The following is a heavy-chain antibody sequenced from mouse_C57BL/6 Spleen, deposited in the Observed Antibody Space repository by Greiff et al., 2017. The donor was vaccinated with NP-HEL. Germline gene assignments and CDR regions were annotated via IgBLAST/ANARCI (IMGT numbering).Heavy chain of an antibody. D-gene: IGHD1-1*01. CDR3: ASVPYYYGYAMDY. Sequence: EVQLQQSGPELVKPGASVKISCKASGYTFTDYYMNWVKQSHGKSLEWIGDINPNNGGTSYNQKFKGKATLTVDKSSSTAYMELRSLTSEDSAVYYCASVPYYYGYAMDYWGQGTSVTVSS. J-gene: IGHJ4*01. CDR1: GYTFTDYY. CDR2: INPNNGGT. V-gene: IGHV1-26*01.